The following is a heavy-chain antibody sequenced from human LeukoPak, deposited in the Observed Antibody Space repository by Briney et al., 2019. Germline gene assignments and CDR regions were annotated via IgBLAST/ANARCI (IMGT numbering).Heavy chain of an antibody. CDR3: ARRFGQLLYPLDY. V-gene: IGHV3-21*01. Sequence: PGGSLRLSCVASGFTFSSYSVSWVRQAPGKGLDWVLSISGSGSDTYYADSVKGRFTVSRDNAKNSLFLQMSSLRAEDTAVYYCARRFGQLLYPLDYWGQGTLLTVSS. J-gene: IGHJ4*02. CDR1: GFTFSSYS. D-gene: IGHD3-10*01. CDR2: ISGSGSDT.